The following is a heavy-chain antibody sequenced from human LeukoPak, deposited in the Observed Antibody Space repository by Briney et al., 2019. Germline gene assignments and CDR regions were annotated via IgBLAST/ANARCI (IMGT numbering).Heavy chain of an antibody. CDR1: GGSISSGGYY. V-gene: IGHV4-31*03. J-gene: IGHJ4*02. CDR2: ICYSGST. D-gene: IGHD3-22*01. Sequence: PSETLSLTCTVSGGSISSGGYYWSWIRQHPGKGLEWIGYICYSGSTYYNPSLKSRVTISVDTSKNQFSLKLSSVTAADTAVHYCARGSYYDSSGEDYWGQGTLVTVSS. CDR3: ARGSYYDSSGEDY.